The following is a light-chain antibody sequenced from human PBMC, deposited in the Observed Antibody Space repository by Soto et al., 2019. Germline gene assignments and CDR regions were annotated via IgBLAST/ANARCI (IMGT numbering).Light chain of an antibody. V-gene: IGKV3-11*01. J-gene: IGKJ4*01. CDR2: GVS. CDR3: QQRYNWLT. Sequence: IVLTQSPATLSLSPGERATLSCRARQTVSSYLSWYQHKPGQAPRLLIYGVSNRATGIPARFSGSGSGTDFTLTLSSLEPEDSAVYYCQQRYNWLTFGGGTKVEIK. CDR1: QTVSSY.